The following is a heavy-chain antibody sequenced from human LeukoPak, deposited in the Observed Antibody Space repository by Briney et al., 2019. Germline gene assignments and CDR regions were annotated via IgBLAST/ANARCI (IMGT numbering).Heavy chain of an antibody. V-gene: IGHV3-33*01. CDR1: GFTFSSYG. CDR3: ASEPLEWLSNGDY. Sequence: GGSLRLSCAASGFTFSSYGMHWVRQAPGKGLEWVAVIWYDGSNKYYADSVKGRFTISRDNSKNTLYLQMNSLRAEDTAVYYCASEPLEWLSNGDYWGQGTLVTVSS. D-gene: IGHD3-3*01. J-gene: IGHJ4*02. CDR2: IWYDGSNK.